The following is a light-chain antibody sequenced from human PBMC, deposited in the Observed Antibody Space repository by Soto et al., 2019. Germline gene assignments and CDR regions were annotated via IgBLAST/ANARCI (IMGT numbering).Light chain of an antibody. CDR2: EVS. CDR1: SSDVGGYKY. CDR3: SSYTSSSTLDV. J-gene: IGLJ1*01. Sequence: QSALTQPASVSGSPGQSITISCTGTSSDVGGYKYVSWYQQHPGKAPKLMIYEVSNRPSGVSNRFSGSKSGNTASLTISGLQAEDEDDYYCSSYTSSSTLDVFGTGTKLTVL. V-gene: IGLV2-14*01.